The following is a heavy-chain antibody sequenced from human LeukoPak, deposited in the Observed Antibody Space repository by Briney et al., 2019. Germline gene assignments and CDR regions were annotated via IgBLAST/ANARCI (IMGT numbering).Heavy chain of an antibody. V-gene: IGHV5-51*01. D-gene: IGHD3-22*01. CDR2: IYPGDSDT. J-gene: IGHJ5*02. Sequence: ESLKISCKGSGYSFTRYWIGWVRQMPGKGLEWMGIIYPGDSDTRYSPSFQGQVTISADKSISTAYLQWSSLKASDTAMYYCARLARITMTRGDNWFDPWGQGTLVTVSS. CDR3: ARLARITMTRGDNWFDP. CDR1: GYSFTRYW.